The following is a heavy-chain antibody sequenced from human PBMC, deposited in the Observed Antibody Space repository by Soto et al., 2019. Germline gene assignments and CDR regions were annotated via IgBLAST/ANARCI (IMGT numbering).Heavy chain of an antibody. CDR1: GGSFSTYY. J-gene: IGHJ3*02. Sequence: QLQQWGAGLLKPSETLSLTCVVSGGSFSTYYYNWIRQSPGKGLEWIGEINHTGNNNYSPSLKSRVTMSLNTSKKSFSLKLTSVTAADTAVYYCARGGSNDWQVXXDIWXQGT. V-gene: IGHV4-34*01. CDR3: ARGGSNDWQVXXDI. D-gene: IGHD3-9*01. CDR2: INHTGNN.